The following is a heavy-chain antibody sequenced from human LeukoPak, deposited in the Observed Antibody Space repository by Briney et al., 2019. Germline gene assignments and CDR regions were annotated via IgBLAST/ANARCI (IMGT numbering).Heavy chain of an antibody. CDR1: GDSISSSTYY. CDR3: ARGYKTDY. Sequence: SETLSLTCTVSGDSISSSTYYWGWICQPPGKGLEWIGSIYSSGSTYYNPSLKSRLTISVDTSKNQFSLKLSSVTAADTAVYYCARGYKTDYWGQGTLVTVSS. J-gene: IGHJ4*02. V-gene: IGHV4-39*07. CDR2: IYSSGST. D-gene: IGHD2-2*02.